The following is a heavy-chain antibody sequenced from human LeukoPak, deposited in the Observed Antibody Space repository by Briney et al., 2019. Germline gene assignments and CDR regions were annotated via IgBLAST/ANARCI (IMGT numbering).Heavy chain of an antibody. CDR1: GFTFSSYS. D-gene: IGHD5-18*01. J-gene: IGHJ4*02. Sequence: GGSLRLSCAASGFTFSSYSMNWVRQAPGKGLEWVSSISSSSSYIHYADSVKGRFTISRDNAKNSLYLQMNSLRAEDTAVYYCARVYSYGTELDYWGQGTLVTVSS. V-gene: IGHV3-21*01. CDR3: ARVYSYGTELDY. CDR2: ISSSSSYI.